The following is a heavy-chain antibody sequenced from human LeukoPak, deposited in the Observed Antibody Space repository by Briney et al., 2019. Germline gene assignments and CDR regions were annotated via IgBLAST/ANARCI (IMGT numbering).Heavy chain of an antibody. Sequence: SETLSLTCTVYGGSFSGYYWSWLRQPPGKGLEWIGEINHSGSTNYNPSLKSRVTISVDTSKNQFSLKLSSVTAADTAVYYCAREAMVTSPGAFDIWGQGTMVTVSS. D-gene: IGHD5-18*01. J-gene: IGHJ3*02. CDR1: GGSFSGYY. CDR3: AREAMVTSPGAFDI. V-gene: IGHV4-34*01. CDR2: INHSGST.